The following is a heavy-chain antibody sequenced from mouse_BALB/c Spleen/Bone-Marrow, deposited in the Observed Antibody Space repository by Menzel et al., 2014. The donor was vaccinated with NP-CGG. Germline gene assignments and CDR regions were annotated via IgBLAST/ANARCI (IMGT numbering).Heavy chain of an antibody. Sequence: GGGLVQPGGSLKLSCAASGFDFSRWWMSWVRQAPGKGLEWIGEINPDSSTINYTPSLKDKFIISRDNAKHTLYLQMSKVRSEDTALYYCARGNYYGNLDYWGQGTTLTVSS. V-gene: IGHV4-1*02. J-gene: IGHJ2*01. CDR3: ARGNYYGNLDY. D-gene: IGHD2-1*01. CDR1: GFDFSRWW. CDR2: INPDSSTI.